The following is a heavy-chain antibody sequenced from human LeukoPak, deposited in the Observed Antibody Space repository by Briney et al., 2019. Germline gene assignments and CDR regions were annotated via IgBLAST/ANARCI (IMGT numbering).Heavy chain of an antibody. CDR2: IKQDGSDK. D-gene: IGHD4-17*01. V-gene: IGHV3-7*03. J-gene: IGHJ4*02. CDR1: GFTFSSYW. Sequence: GGSLRLSCEVSGFTFSSYWMNWVRQAPGKGLEWVANIKQDGSDKYYVDSVKGRFTISRDNAKNSLYLQMNSLRAEDTAVYYCAKDPQTWTVTYFDYWGQGTLVTVSS. CDR3: AKDPQTWTVTYFDY.